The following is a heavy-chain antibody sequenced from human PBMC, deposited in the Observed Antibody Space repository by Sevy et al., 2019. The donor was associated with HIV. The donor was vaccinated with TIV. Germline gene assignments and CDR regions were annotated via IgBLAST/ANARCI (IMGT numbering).Heavy chain of an antibody. D-gene: IGHD2-21*02. CDR1: GFTFSSYA. Sequence: GGSLRLSCAASGFTFSSYAMHWVRQAPGKGLEWVAVISYDGSNKYYADSVKGRFTISRDNSKNTLYLQMNSLRAEDTAVYYCARRKVVTAHNDAFDIWGQGTMVTVSS. CDR3: ARRKVVTAHNDAFDI. CDR2: ISYDGSNK. V-gene: IGHV3-30*04. J-gene: IGHJ3*02.